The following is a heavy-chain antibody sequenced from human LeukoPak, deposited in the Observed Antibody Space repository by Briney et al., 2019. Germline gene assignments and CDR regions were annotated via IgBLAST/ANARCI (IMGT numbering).Heavy chain of an antibody. Sequence: PSETLSLTCTVSGGSMSSYYWSWIRQPPGKGLEWIGSIFFSGSTYYNPSLKSRVTISVDTSKNEFSLKLSSVTAADTAVYYCARRPRVHSFDIWGQGTMVTVSS. CDR2: IFFSGST. CDR1: GGSMSSYY. CDR3: ARRPRVHSFDI. V-gene: IGHV4-59*05. J-gene: IGHJ3*02.